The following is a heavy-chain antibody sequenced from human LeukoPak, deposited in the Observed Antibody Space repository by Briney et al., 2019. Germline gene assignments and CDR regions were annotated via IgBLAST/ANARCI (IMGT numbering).Heavy chain of an antibody. D-gene: IGHD3-10*01. Sequence: ASVKVSCKASGYTFTSYGISWVRRAPGQGLEWMGWISAYNGNTNYAQKFQGRVTMTRDTSISTAYMELSRLRSDDTAVYYCARSLYYYGSGSYSVWGQGTLVTVSS. CDR1: GYTFTSYG. V-gene: IGHV1-18*01. CDR3: ARSLYYYGSGSYSV. CDR2: ISAYNGNT. J-gene: IGHJ4*02.